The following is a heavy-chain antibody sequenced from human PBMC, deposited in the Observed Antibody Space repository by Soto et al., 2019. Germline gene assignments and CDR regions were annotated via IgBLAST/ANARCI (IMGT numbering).Heavy chain of an antibody. CDR2: IYWDDDK. D-gene: IGHD3-16*01. V-gene: IGHV2-5*02. CDR1: GFSLSTSGVG. Sequence: QITLKESGPTLVKPTQTLTLTCTFSGFSLSTSGVGVGWIRQPPGKALEWLALIYWDDDKRYSPSLKSRLTITTDTSKIQVVLTMTTMDPVDTATYYCAHRRRGSHCDYWGQGTLVTVYS. CDR3: AHRRRGSHCDY. J-gene: IGHJ4*02.